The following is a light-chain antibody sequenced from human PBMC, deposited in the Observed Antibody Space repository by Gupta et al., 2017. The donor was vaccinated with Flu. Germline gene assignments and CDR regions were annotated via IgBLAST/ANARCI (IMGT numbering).Light chain of an antibody. CDR1: QGVGDN. CDR3: QQYDDWPPWT. J-gene: IGKJ1*01. CDR2: GAS. V-gene: IGKV3-15*01. Sequence: VLTQSPAALSVSPGQSATLSCRASQGVGDNLAWYQEKPGQAPRLLIYGASTRATGVPARFSGSGSGTDFTLTINNRQSDDFAIYYCQQYDDWPPWTFGQGTRIEIK.